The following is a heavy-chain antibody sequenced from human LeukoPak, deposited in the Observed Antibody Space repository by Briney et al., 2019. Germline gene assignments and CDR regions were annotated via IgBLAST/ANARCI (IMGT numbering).Heavy chain of an antibody. V-gene: IGHV3-30*18. Sequence: PGRSLRLSCAASGFAFSSYGMHWVSQAPGKGLEWVAVISYDGSIHYYADSVRGRFTFSRDNSKNTLYLQMNSLKVEDTAVYFCAKGGYIGTYFGMDVWGPGTTVTVSS. D-gene: IGHD1-26*01. J-gene: IGHJ6*02. CDR2: ISYDGSIH. CDR1: GFAFSSYG. CDR3: AKGGYIGTYFGMDV.